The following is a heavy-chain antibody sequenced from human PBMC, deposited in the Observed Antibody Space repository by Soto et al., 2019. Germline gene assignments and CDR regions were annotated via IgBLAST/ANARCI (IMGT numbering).Heavy chain of an antibody. CDR2: IYHSGNT. V-gene: IGHV4-4*02. Sequence: QVQLQESGPGLANPSGTLSLTCTVSGGSISSSNWWSWVRQSPGKGLEWIGEIYHSGNTNYNPSLKSRVPLSVDKSKSQISLSLNSVTAADTAVYYWARDGGGGSSYGYRYFDSWGQGTLVTVSS. CDR3: ARDGGGGSSYGYRYFDS. D-gene: IGHD3-16*01. CDR1: GGSISSSNW. J-gene: IGHJ4*02.